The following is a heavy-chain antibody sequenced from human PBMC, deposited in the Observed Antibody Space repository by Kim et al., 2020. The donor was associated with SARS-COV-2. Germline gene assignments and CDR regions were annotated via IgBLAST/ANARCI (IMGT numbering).Heavy chain of an antibody. V-gene: IGHV4-59*01. CDR1: GSSISSYS. CDR2: TYYSGST. CDR3: ARDRIGYCSSISCSLHFDY. D-gene: IGHD2-2*01. J-gene: IGHJ4*02. Sequence: SETLSLTCTVSGSSISSYSWSWIRQPPGKGLEWIGYTYYSGSTNYNPSLKSRVTISVDTSKNQFSLKLSSVTAADTAMYYCARDRIGYCSSISCSLHFDYWGQGTLVTVSS.